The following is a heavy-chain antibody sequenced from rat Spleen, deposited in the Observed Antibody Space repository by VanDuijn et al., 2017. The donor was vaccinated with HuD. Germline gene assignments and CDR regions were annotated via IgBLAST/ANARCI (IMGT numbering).Heavy chain of an antibody. CDR3: ARHGRGGTTYHYVMDV. V-gene: IGHV5S10*01. CDR2: INYDGRST. CDR1: GFAFSDHY. Sequence: EVQLVDSGGGLVQPGRSLKLSCAASGFAFSDHYVAWVRQGPTKGLEWVATINYDGRSTFYRDSVRARFTISRDNGKNILYLQIDSLKSEDTATYYCARHGRGGTTYHYVMDVWGQGASVTVSS. J-gene: IGHJ4*01. D-gene: IGHD4-3*01.